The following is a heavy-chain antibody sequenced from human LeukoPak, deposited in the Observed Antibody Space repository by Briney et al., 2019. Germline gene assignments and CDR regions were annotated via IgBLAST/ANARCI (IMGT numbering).Heavy chain of an antibody. CDR3: AGPRGLLNIFDI. J-gene: IGHJ3*02. CDR2: IYPGDSYT. V-gene: IGHV5-51*01. D-gene: IGHD2/OR15-2a*01. Sequence: GESLKISRKGSGCSFTNFWIGWVRQIPGKGLGWMGIIYPGDSYTRFRPPLQGPVTIPHDQSSSPAYIPCGSLQASGTARTFLAGPRGLLNIFDIWGQGTMVSVS. CDR1: GCSFTNFW.